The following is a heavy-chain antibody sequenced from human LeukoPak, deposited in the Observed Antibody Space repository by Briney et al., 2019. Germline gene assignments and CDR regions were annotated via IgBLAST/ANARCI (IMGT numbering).Heavy chain of an antibody. J-gene: IGHJ5*02. V-gene: IGHV1-69*06. D-gene: IGHD3-9*01. CDR3: LYYDILTGFDP. Sequence: GASVKVSCKASGGTFSSYGINWVRQAPGQGPEWMGGIIPIFDTANYAQKFQGRVTITADKSTSTAYMELSSLRSEDTAVYYCLYYDILTGFDPWGQGTLVTVSS. CDR1: GGTFSSYG. CDR2: IIPIFDTA.